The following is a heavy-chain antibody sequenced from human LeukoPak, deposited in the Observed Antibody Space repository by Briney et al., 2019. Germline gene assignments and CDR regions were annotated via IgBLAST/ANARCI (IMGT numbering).Heavy chain of an antibody. D-gene: IGHD4-11*01. CDR3: ARGDYSNHFDY. CDR1: GGSFSGYY. V-gene: IGHV4-34*01. J-gene: IGHJ4*02. CDR2: INHSGST. Sequence: SETLSLTCAVYGGSFSGYYWSWIRQPPGKGLEWIGEINHSGSTNYNPSLKSRVTISVDTYKNQFSLKLSSVTAADTAVYYCARGDYSNHFDYWGQGTLVTVSS.